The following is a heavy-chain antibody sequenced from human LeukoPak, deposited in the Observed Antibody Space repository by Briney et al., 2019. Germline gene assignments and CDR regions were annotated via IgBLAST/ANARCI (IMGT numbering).Heavy chain of an antibody. CDR2: ISSSGSTI. D-gene: IGHD3-22*01. CDR1: GFTFCSYE. CDR3: ARDRSYYDSSGYY. Sequence: GGSLRLSCAASGFTFCSYEMNWVRQAPGKGLEWVSYISSSGSTIYYADSVKGRFTISRDNAKNSLYLQMNSLRAEDTAVYYCARDRSYYDSSGYYWGQGTLVTVSS. V-gene: IGHV3-48*03. J-gene: IGHJ4*02.